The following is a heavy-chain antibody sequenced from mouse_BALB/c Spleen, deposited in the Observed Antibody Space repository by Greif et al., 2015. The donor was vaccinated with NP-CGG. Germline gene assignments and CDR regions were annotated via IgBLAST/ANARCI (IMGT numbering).Heavy chain of an antibody. CDR3: ALYYYGSSGFDY. J-gene: IGHJ2*01. D-gene: IGHD1-1*01. Sequence: VHVKQSGAELVKPGASVKLSCTASGFNIKDTYMHWVKQRPEQGLEWIGRIDPANGNTKYDPKFQGKATITADTSSNTAYLQLSSLTSEDTAVYYCALYYYGSSGFDYRGQGTTLTVSS. V-gene: IGHV14-3*02. CDR2: IDPANGNT. CDR1: GFNIKDTY.